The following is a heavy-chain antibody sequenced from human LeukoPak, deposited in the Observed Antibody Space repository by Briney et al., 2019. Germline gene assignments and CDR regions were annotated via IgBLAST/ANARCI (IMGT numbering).Heavy chain of an antibody. V-gene: IGHV1-46*01. Sequence: ASVKVSCKASGYTFTSYYMHWVRQAPGQGLEWMGVINPSGGSASYAQKFQGRVTMTRDMSTSTVYMELSSLRSEDTAVYYCARVSSGIAVAGTDDYWGQGTLVTVSS. CDR1: GYTFTSYY. CDR3: ARVSSGIAVAGTDDY. J-gene: IGHJ4*02. CDR2: INPSGGSA. D-gene: IGHD6-19*01.